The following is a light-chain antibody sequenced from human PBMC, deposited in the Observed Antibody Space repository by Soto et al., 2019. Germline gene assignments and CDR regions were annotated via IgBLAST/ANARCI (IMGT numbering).Light chain of an antibody. Sequence: DIVMTQTPLSSPVTRGQPASISCKSSQSLVHSDGSTYLSWLHQRPGQPPRLLIYKVSHRLSGVPDRFSGSGAGTHFTLKISRVEAEDVGVYYCMQATQFPHYTFGQGTKLEIK. CDR1: QSLVHSDGSTY. V-gene: IGKV2-24*01. CDR3: MQATQFPHYT. J-gene: IGKJ2*01. CDR2: KVS.